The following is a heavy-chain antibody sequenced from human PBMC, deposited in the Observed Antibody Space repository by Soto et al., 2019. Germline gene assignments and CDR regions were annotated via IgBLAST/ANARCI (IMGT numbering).Heavy chain of an antibody. V-gene: IGHV1-18*01. CDR2: ISAYNGQT. J-gene: IGHJ4*02. CDR1: GYPFDTYG. Sequence: GASVKVSCKASGYPFDTYGINWVRQAPGQRPEWMGWISAYNGQTDYAQNFQGRVTMATDTSTNTAYMELRNSRSDDTAVYYCVLLGVFDHWGPGTLVTVSS. D-gene: IGHD3-3*01. CDR3: VLLGVFDH.